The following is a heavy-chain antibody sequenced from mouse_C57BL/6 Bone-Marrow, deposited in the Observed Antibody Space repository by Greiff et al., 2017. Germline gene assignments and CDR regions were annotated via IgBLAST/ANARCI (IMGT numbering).Heavy chain of an antibody. V-gene: IGHV5-9-1*02. CDR3: TREPHYYGSSYWYFDV. D-gene: IGHD1-1*01. CDR2: ISSGGDYI. CDR1: GFTFSSYA. Sequence: DVKLQESGEGLVKPGGSLKLSCAASGFTFSSYAMSWVRQTPEKRLEWVAYISSGGDYIYYADTVKGRFTISRDNARNTLYLQMSSLKSEDTAMYYGTREPHYYGSSYWYFDVWGTGNTVTVAS. J-gene: IGHJ1*03.